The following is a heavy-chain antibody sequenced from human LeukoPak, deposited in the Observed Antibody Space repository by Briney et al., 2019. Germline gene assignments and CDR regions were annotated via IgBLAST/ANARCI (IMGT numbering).Heavy chain of an antibody. D-gene: IGHD6-13*01. CDR3: ARDEANSSSWYRDFDY. CDR1: GFNFRAYW. CDR2: IYSGGST. Sequence: GGSLRLSCTTSGFNFRAYWMGWVRQAPGKGLEWVSVIYSGGSTYYADSVKGRFTISRDNSKNTLYLQMNSLRAEDTAVYYCARDEANSSSWYRDFDYWGQGTLVTVSS. J-gene: IGHJ4*02. V-gene: IGHV3-66*01.